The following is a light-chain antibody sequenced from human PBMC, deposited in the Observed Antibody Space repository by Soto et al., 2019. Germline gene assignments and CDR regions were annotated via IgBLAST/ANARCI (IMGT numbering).Light chain of an antibody. Sequence: DIQMTQSPSTLSAPVGDRVTITCRASQSISSWLAWYQQKPGKAPKLLIYKASSLESGVPSRFSGSGSGTEFTLTISSLQPDDFATYYCQQYNSYSSAFGQGTKV. CDR3: QQYNSYSSA. CDR1: QSISSW. V-gene: IGKV1-5*03. J-gene: IGKJ1*01. CDR2: KAS.